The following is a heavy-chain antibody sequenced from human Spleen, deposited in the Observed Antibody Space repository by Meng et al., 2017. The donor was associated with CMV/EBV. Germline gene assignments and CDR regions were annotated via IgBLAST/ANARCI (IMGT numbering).Heavy chain of an antibody. Sequence: FTFCLSSVRLIRQAPGKGLEWVSYISSSGSTIFYADSVKGRFTISRDNAKNSLYLQMNSLRAEDTAVYYCARDPGTGSSSWPEYFQHWGQGTLVTSPQ. CDR2: ISSSGSTI. V-gene: IGHV3-11*01. CDR1: FTFCLSS. D-gene: IGHD6-13*01. J-gene: IGHJ1*01. CDR3: ARDPGTGSSSWPEYFQH.